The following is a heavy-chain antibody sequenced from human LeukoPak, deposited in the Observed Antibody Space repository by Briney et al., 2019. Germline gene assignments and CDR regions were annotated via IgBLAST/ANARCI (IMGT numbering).Heavy chain of an antibody. D-gene: IGHD3-22*01. CDR1: GYTFTIYY. V-gene: IGHV1-46*01. Sequence: GASVKVSCKASGYTFTIYYMHWVRQAPGQGLEWMGIINPSGGSTSYAQKFQGRVTMTRDMSTSTVYMELSSLRSEDTAVYYCARDQVDSSGYSGSNWFDPWGQGTLVTVPS. CDR2: INPSGGST. J-gene: IGHJ5*02. CDR3: ARDQVDSSGYSGSNWFDP.